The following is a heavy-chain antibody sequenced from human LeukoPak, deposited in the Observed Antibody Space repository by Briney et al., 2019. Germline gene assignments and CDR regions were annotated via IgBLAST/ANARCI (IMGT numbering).Heavy chain of an antibody. CDR1: GYTLTELS. J-gene: IGHJ4*02. Sequence: ASVKVSSKVSGYTLTELSMHWVRQAPGKGLEWMGGFDPEDGETIYAQKFQGRVTMTEDTSTDTAYMELSGLRSEDTAVYYCATVVITTFNFDYWGQGTLVTASS. CDR3: ATVVITTFNFDY. D-gene: IGHD3-22*01. V-gene: IGHV1-24*01. CDR2: FDPEDGET.